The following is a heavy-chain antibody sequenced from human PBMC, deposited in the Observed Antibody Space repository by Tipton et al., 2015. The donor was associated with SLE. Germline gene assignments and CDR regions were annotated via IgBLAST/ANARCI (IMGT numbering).Heavy chain of an antibody. V-gene: IGHV4-61*02. CDR3: ARDRGYCGATSCYLDS. J-gene: IGHJ4*02. D-gene: IGHD2-15*01. CDR1: GGSISSGGYS. CDR2: VHPSGST. Sequence: TLSLTCAVSGGSISSGGYSWTWIRQPAGKGLEWIGRVHPSGSTNYNPSLKRRVSISVDTSKSQFSLTLRSVTAADTAVYFCARDRGYCGATSCYLDSWGQGTLVTVSS.